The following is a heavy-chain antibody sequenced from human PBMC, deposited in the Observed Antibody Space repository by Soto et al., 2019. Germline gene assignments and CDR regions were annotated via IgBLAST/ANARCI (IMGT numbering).Heavy chain of an antibody. D-gene: IGHD5-12*01. V-gene: IGHV3-23*01. CDR2: TSTSGGST. Sequence: EVQLLESGGGLVQPGGSLRLSCAASGFTFSRYAMSWVRQAPGKGLEWVSATSTSGGSTYSADSVKGRFTISRDNPKNTLYLQMYSLRAEDTAVYYCVKDVGGYSGYAFDCWGQGTLVTVSS. CDR1: GFTFSRYA. J-gene: IGHJ4*02. CDR3: VKDVGGYSGYAFDC.